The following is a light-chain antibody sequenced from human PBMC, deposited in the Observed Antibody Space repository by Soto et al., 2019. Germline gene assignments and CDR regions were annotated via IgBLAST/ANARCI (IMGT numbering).Light chain of an antibody. Sequence: QSVLTQPPSVSAAPGQKVTISCSGSNSTIGNNYVSWSQQVPGTAPKLLIYDIKKRPSGIPDRISGSKSGTSASLAISGLQSDDAADYYCAAWDDSLNGPVFGGGTKVTVL. CDR3: AAWDDSLNGPV. V-gene: IGLV1-51*01. CDR2: DIK. J-gene: IGLJ2*01. CDR1: NSTIGNNY.